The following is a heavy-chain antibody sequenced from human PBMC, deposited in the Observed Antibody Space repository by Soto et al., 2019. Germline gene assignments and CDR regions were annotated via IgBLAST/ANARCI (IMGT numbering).Heavy chain of an antibody. CDR3: ARDRDYYGLGSPDY. CDR1: GFTFRTYA. V-gene: IGHV3-30-3*01. J-gene: IGHJ4*02. D-gene: IGHD3-10*01. CDR2: ISYDGSNK. Sequence: QVQLVESGGGVVQPGRSLRLSCAASGFTFRTYAMHWVRQAPGKGLECVAIISYDGSNKYYADSVKGRFTISRDNSKNTLYLQMNSLRVEDTAVYYCARDRDYYGLGSPDYWGQGTLVTVSS.